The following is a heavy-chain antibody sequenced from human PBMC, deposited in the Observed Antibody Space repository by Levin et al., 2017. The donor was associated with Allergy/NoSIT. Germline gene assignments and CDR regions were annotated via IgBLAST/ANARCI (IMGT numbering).Heavy chain of an antibody. J-gene: IGHJ4*02. D-gene: IGHD6-19*01. CDR2: IYPGDSDT. CDR3: ARPVAGTRVYFDY. V-gene: IGHV5-51*01. CDR1: GYSFTSYW. Sequence: KVSCKGSGYSFTSYWIGWVRQMPGKGLEWMGIIYPGDSDTRYSPSFQGQVTISADKSISTAYLQWSSLKASDTAMYYCARPVAGTRVYFDYWGQGTLVTVSS.